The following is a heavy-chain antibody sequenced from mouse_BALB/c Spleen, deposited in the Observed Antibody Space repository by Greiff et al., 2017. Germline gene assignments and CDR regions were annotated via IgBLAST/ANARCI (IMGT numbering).Heavy chain of an antibody. D-gene: IGHD2-1*01. CDR2: INPSNGRT. J-gene: IGHJ4*01. CDR3: AKGDYGNYDYAMDY. Sequence: QVQLQQPGAELVKPGASVKLSCKASGYTFTSYWMHWVKQRPGQGLEWIGGINPSNGRTNYNEKFKSKATLTVDKSSSTAYMQLSSLTSEDSAVYYCAKGDYGNYDYAMDYWGQGTSVTVSS. CDR1: GYTFTSYW. V-gene: IGHV1S81*02.